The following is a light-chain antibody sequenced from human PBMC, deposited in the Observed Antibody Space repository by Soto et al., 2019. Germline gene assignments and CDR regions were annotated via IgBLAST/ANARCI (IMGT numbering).Light chain of an antibody. CDR3: MQALQTLNT. CDR2: LGS. V-gene: IGKV2-28*01. J-gene: IGKJ2*01. CDR1: QSLLHSNGYNY. Sequence: EIVMTQSPLSLPVTPGEPASISCRSSQSLLHSNGYNYLDWILQKPGQSPQLLIYLGSNRASGVPDRFSDSGSGTDFTLKISRVEAEDVGVYYCMQALQTLNTFGQGTKLEIK.